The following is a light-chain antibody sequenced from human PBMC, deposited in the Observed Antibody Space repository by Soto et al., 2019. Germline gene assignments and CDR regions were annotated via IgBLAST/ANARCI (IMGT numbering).Light chain of an antibody. CDR1: SSDVGGYNF. Sequence: QSVLTQPASVSGSPGQSITISCTGTSSDVGGYNFVSWYQHHPGTPPKLIIYEVIHRPSGVSNRFSGSKPAITASLTISGLQVEDEADYFCSSYSSTTTREVFGTGTKLTVL. CDR2: EVI. V-gene: IGLV2-14*01. J-gene: IGLJ1*01. CDR3: SSYSSTTTREV.